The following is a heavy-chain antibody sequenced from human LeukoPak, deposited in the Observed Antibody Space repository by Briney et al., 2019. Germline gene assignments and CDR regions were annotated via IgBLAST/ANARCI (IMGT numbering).Heavy chain of an antibody. V-gene: IGHV3-21*01. CDR3: ARGYYYGLDV. Sequence: ETLSLTCTVSGGSFSSSSYYWGWIRQPPGKGLEWVSSISTSSNYIYYSDSVKGRFTISRDNAKNSLYLQMNSLGAEDTAVYYCARGYYYGLDVWGKGTTVTVSS. CDR1: GGSFSSSS. CDR2: ISTSSNYI. D-gene: IGHD3-10*01. J-gene: IGHJ6*04.